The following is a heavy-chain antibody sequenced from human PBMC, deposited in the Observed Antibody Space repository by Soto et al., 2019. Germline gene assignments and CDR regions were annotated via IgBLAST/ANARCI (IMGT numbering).Heavy chain of an antibody. V-gene: IGHV1-18*01. CDR3: ARGRYGDY. D-gene: IGHD1-1*01. CDR1: GYAFTTYG. CDR2: ISAHNGNT. J-gene: IGHJ4*02. Sequence: QVHLVQSGAEVKKPGASVKVSCKGSGYAFTTYGITWVRQAPGQGLEWMGWISAHNGNTNYAQKLQGRVTVTRDTSTGPAHLELRSLRSDDTAVYYCARGRYGDYWGQGALVTVSS.